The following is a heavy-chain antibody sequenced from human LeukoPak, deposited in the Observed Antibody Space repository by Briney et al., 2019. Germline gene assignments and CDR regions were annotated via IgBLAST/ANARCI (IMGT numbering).Heavy chain of an antibody. CDR1: GYSFPNYW. CDR3: ARVNYYASGTAYIDC. V-gene: IGHV5-51*01. Sequence: GESLKISCNTSGYSFPNYWIGWVRRLPGKGLEWMGIIYPGDSDTRYSPSFQGQVTISADDSISSAYLQWSGLKASDTAMYYCARVNYYASGTAYIDCWGQGTLVTVSS. D-gene: IGHD3-10*01. CDR2: IYPGDSDT. J-gene: IGHJ4*02.